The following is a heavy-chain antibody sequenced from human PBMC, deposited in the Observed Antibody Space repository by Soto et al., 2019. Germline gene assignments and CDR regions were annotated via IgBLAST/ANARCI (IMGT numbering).Heavy chain of an antibody. J-gene: IGHJ5*02. CDR2: INAGNGNT. Sequence: EASVKVSCKAAGYTFTSYAMHWVRQAPGQRLEWMGWINAGNGNTKYSQKFQGRVTITRDTSASTAYMELSSLRSEDTAVYYCARYDYSSGWINWFDPWGQGTLVTV. CDR3: ARYDYSSGWINWFDP. D-gene: IGHD6-19*01. V-gene: IGHV1-3*01. CDR1: GYTFTSYA.